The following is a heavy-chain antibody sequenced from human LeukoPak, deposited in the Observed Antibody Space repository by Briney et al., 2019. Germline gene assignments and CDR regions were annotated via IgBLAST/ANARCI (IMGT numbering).Heavy chain of an antibody. CDR3: ARSHTSGYSSSWWLGLVNWFDP. CDR2: INPNSGGT. Sequence: ASVKVSCKASGYTFTGYYMHWVRQAPGQGLEWMGWINPNSGGTNYAQKFQGRVTMTRDTSISTAYMELSRLRSDDTAVYYCARSHTSGYSSSWWLGLVNWFDPWGQGTLVTVSS. V-gene: IGHV1-2*02. J-gene: IGHJ5*02. D-gene: IGHD6-13*01. CDR1: GYTFTGYY.